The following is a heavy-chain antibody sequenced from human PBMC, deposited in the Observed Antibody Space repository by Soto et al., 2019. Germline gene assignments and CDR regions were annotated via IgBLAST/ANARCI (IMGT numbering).Heavy chain of an antibody. CDR3: AKATYCSGGSCYPYYFDY. CDR2: ISGSGGST. J-gene: IGHJ4*02. V-gene: IGHV3-23*01. CDR1: GFTFSSYA. D-gene: IGHD2-15*01. Sequence: EVQLLESGGGLVQPGGSLRLSCAASGFTFSSYAMNWVRQAPGKGLERVSTISGSGGSTYYADSVKGRFTISRDNSKNTLYLQMNSLRAEDTAVYYCAKATYCSGGSCYPYYFDYWGQGTLVTVSS.